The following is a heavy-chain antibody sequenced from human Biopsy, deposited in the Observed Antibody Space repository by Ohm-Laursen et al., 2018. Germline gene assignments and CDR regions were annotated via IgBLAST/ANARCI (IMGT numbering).Heavy chain of an antibody. CDR1: GGSFTGHY. V-gene: IGHV4-59*11. CDR2: ISYTGYT. D-gene: IGHD4-23*01. Sequence: SDTLSLPCPVSGGSFTGHYWSWIRQPPGKGLEWIGHISYTGYTSYNASLKSRVTISVDTSRNHFSLRLSSLTAADTAVYYCARGSNDFGGLYFPRWGQGTLLTVSS. CDR3: ARGSNDFGGLYFPR. J-gene: IGHJ4*02.